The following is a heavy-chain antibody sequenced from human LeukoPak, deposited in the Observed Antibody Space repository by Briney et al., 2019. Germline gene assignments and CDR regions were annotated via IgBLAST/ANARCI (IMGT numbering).Heavy chain of an antibody. Sequence: GASVKVSCKASGYTFTGYYMHWVWQAPGQGLEWMGWINPNSGGTNYAQKFQGRVTMTRDTSISTAYMELSRLRSDDTAVYYCARDFLIGIVESPFDPWGQGTLVTVSS. J-gene: IGHJ5*02. V-gene: IGHV1-2*02. CDR3: ARDFLIGIVESPFDP. CDR2: INPNSGGT. CDR1: GYTFTGYY. D-gene: IGHD1-26*01.